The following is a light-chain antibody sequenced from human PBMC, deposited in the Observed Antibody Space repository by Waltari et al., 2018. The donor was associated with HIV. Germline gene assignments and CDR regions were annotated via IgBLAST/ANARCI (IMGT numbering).Light chain of an antibody. J-gene: IGLJ2*01. Sequence: SFELTQPPSVSVSPGQTATITCGGDNIGYRSVHWYQQKAGQAPVLVFYDDTDRPSGIPVRFSGSKSGNTATLTISRVEAGDEADYYCQVWASNSAYVVFGGRTKLTVL. V-gene: IGLV3-21*02. CDR3: QVWASNSAYVV. CDR2: DDT. CDR1: NIGYRS.